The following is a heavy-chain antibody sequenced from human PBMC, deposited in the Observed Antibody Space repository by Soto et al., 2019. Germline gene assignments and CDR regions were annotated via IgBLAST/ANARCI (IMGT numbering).Heavy chain of an antibody. Sequence: SETLSLTCIFSGESISSSSYYWGWIRQPPGEGLEWIRSLYYSGPTYYQPSYRSRATIAIDTRKNEFPQKHSSVTATATALYCCARQRTTVVTQAYFDHWGQGALVTVSS. J-gene: IGHJ4*02. V-gene: IGHV4-39*01. CDR3: ARQRTTVVTQAYFDH. D-gene: IGHD2-21*02. CDR1: GESISSSSYY. CDR2: LYYSGPT.